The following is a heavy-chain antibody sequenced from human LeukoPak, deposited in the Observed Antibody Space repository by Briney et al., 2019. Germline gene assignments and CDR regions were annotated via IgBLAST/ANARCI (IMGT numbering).Heavy chain of an antibody. D-gene: IGHD3-3*01. CDR2: IIPIFGTA. CDR3: AALFGVVNYWFAP. J-gene: IGHJ5*02. V-gene: IGHV1-69*05. Sequence: ASVKVSCKASGGTFSSYAISWVRQAPGQGLEWMGGIIPIFGTANYAQKFQGRVTITTDESTSTAYMELSSLRSEDTAVYYCAALFGVVNYWFAPWGQGPLVTVSS. CDR1: GGTFSSYA.